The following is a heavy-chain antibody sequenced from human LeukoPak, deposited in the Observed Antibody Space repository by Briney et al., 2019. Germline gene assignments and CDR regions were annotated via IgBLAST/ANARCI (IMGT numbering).Heavy chain of an antibody. Sequence: SETLSLTCTVSGGSITSYYWRWIRQPPGKGLEWIGHNYYSGSTNYNPSLKSRVTIPVETSTTQSSLKLSSVTAADTAVYYCARGGVNYKIAGPWGQGALVTVSS. CDR3: ARGGVNYKIAGP. CDR2: NYYSGST. V-gene: IGHV4-59*01. J-gene: IGHJ5*02. CDR1: GGSITSYY. D-gene: IGHD3-10*01.